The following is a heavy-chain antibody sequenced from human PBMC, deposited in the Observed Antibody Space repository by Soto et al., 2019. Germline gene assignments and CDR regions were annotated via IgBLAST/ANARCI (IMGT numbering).Heavy chain of an antibody. J-gene: IGHJ6*02. CDR1: GYSFTSYW. CDR3: ARLGPANYYYYGMDV. V-gene: IGHV5-51*01. Sequence: GESLKISCKGSGYSFTSYWIGWVRQMPGKGLEWMGIIYPGDSDTRYSPSFQGQVTISADKSISTAYLQWSSLKASDTAMYYCARLGPANYYYYGMDVWGQGTTVTVSS. CDR2: IYPGDSDT.